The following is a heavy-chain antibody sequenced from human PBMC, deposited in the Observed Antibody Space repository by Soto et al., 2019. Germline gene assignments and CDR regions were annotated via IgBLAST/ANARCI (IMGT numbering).Heavy chain of an antibody. J-gene: IGHJ3*01. CDR3: SSWDEREHAYDV. V-gene: IGHV3-53*01. CDR2: LYVVDGS. Sequence: DVQLVESGGGLIQPGESLRLSCAAFGLTVSGKKYVAWVRQTPGKGLEWVSTLYVVDGSFYADSLKGRVTTSSDSFKATVYLQTNGLRADDTANYYCSSWDEREHAYDVWGQGRTGTVS. CDR1: GLTVSGKKY. D-gene: IGHD1-1*01.